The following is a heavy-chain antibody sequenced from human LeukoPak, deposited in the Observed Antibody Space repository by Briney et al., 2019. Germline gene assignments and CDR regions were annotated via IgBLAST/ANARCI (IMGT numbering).Heavy chain of an antibody. J-gene: IGHJ4*02. D-gene: IGHD3-16*01. Sequence: GGSLRLSCAASGFTFSGYSMNWVRQSPGKGLEWVSYISGRSSNIYYAAYVKGRFTISRDNAKNSLYLQMNSLRDEDTAVYYCVRDGITGADYWGQGTLVTGSS. CDR3: VRDGITGADY. CDR1: GFTFSGYS. V-gene: IGHV3-48*02. CDR2: ISGRSSNI.